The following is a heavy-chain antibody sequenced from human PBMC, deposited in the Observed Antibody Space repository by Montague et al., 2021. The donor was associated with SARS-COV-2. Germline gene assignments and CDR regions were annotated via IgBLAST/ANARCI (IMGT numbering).Heavy chain of an antibody. J-gene: IGHJ6*02. CDR1: GFTFSSYG. CDR2: IWYDGSNK. D-gene: IGHD6-6*01. V-gene: IGHV3-33*01. Sequence: SLRLSCAASGFTFSSYGMHWVRQAPGKGLEWVAVIWYDGSNKYYADSAKGRFTISRDNSKNTLYLQMNSLRAEDTAVYYCARELVRYYYGMDVWGQGTTVTVSS. CDR3: ARELVRYYYGMDV.